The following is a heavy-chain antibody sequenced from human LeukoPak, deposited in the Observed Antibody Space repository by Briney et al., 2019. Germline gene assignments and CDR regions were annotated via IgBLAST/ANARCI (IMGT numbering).Heavy chain of an antibody. J-gene: IGHJ5*02. CDR2: IRYDGSNK. CDR1: GFIFSSYG. Sequence: GGSLRLSCAASGFIFSSYGMHWVRQAPGKGLEWVAFIRYDGSNKYYADSVKGRFTISRDNSKNTLYLQMNSLRTEDTAVYFCAKDRSRQQMWGTIKKWFDPWGQGTLVSVSS. D-gene: IGHD5-24*01. CDR3: AKDRSRQQMWGTIKKWFDP. V-gene: IGHV3-30*02.